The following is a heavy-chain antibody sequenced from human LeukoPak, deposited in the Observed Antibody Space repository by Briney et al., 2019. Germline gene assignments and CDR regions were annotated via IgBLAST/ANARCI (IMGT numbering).Heavy chain of an antibody. V-gene: IGHV3-9*01. J-gene: IGHJ4*02. CDR1: GFTFVDYA. D-gene: IGHD3-10*01. Sequence: PGGSLRLSCAASGFTFVDYAMHWVRQAPGKGLEWVSGISWNSGSIGYADSVKGRFTISRDNAKKSLYLQMNSLRAEDTALYYCAKSYGSGSYYTLDYWGQGTLVTVSS. CDR3: AKSYGSGSYYTLDY. CDR2: ISWNSGSI.